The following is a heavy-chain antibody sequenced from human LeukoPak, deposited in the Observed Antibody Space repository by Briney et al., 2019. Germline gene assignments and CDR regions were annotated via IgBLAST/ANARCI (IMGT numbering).Heavy chain of an antibody. CDR1: GDFITAYY. J-gene: IGHJ4*02. CDR2: IYTSGST. CDR3: ARDSWYSSSWSHDY. V-gene: IGHV4-4*07. D-gene: IGHD6-13*01. Sequence: SETLSLTCTVSGDFITAYYWSWIRQPAGKGLEWIGRIYTSGSTNYNPSLKSRVTISVDTSKNQFSLKLSSVTAADTAVYYCARDSWYSSSWSHDYWGQGTLVTVSS.